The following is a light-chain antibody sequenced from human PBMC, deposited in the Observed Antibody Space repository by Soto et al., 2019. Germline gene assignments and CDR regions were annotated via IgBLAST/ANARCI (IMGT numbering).Light chain of an antibody. V-gene: IGKV1-5*03. Sequence: DIQMTHSPSSLSASVVYIVTITFRASQTISIWLAGYQQKPGKAPKLLIYKASTLKSGVPSRFSGSGSGTKFTLTINSLQPDDFATYYCQHYNSYSEAFGQGTKV. CDR3: QHYNSYSEA. CDR2: KAS. CDR1: QTISIW. J-gene: IGKJ1*01.